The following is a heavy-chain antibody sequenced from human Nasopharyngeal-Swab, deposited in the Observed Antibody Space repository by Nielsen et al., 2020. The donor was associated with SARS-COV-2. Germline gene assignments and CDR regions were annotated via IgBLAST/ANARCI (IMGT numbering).Heavy chain of an antibody. CDR1: GFTFSSYR. J-gene: IGHJ3*02. Sequence: GESLKISCAASGFTFSSYRMNWVRQAPGKGLEWVSVIGSSGSLSYNADSVKGRFTISRDNDKNSLYLQMNSLRVEDTAVYYCARNYHDNSGYYPDAFDIWGHGTKVTVSS. CDR3: ARNYHDNSGYYPDAFDI. V-gene: IGHV3-21*01. D-gene: IGHD3-22*01. CDR2: IGSSGSLS.